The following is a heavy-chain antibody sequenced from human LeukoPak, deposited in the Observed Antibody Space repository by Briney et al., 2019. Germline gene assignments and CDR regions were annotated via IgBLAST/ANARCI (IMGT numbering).Heavy chain of an antibody. CDR1: GFTVSSNY. J-gene: IGHJ4*02. D-gene: IGHD1-26*01. CDR2: ISGSGGST. V-gene: IGHV3-23*01. CDR3: ATSSSSGTRVY. Sequence: PGGSLRVSCAASGFTVSSNYMSWDRQAPGKGLEWVSAISGSGGSTYYADSVKGRFTISRDNSKNTLYLQMNSLRAEDTAVYYCATSSSSGTRVYWGQGALVTVSS.